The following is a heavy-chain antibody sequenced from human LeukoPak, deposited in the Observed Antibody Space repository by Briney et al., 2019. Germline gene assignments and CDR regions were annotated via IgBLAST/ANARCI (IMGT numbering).Heavy chain of an antibody. V-gene: IGHV3-48*03. CDR3: ATVAFGYAFDI. J-gene: IGHJ3*02. Sequence: PGGSLRLSCSTSGFTFGDYAMSWVRQAPGKGLEWVSYISPSGTIIHQADSVKGRFTISRDNAKNSLYLQMNSLRAEDTAVYYCATVAFGYAFDIWGQGTMVIVSP. D-gene: IGHD3-3*02. CDR2: ISPSGTII. CDR1: GFTFGDYA.